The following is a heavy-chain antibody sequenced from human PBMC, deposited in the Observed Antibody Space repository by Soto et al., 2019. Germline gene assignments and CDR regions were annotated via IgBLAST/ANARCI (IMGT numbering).Heavy chain of an antibody. CDR3: ARDIAAAGTYWFDP. CDR1: AFTFKNHW. Sequence: GGSLRLSCAASAFTFKNHWMHWVRQVPGKGPVWVSRINGDGSFTSYADAVKGRFTISRDNAKNSLYLQMNSLRAEDTAVYYCARDIAAAGTYWFDPWGQGTLVTVSS. V-gene: IGHV3-74*01. D-gene: IGHD6-13*01. CDR2: INGDGSFT. J-gene: IGHJ5*02.